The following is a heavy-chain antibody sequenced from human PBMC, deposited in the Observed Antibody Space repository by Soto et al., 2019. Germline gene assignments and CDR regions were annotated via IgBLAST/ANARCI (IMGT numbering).Heavy chain of an antibody. CDR2: IIPILGIA. CDR1: GGTFSSYT. Sequence: GASVKVSCKASGGTFSSYTISWVRQAPGQGLEWMGRIIPILGIANYAQKFQGRVTITADKSTSTAYMELSSLRSEDTAVYYCARDRWDYDSSGSYGMDVWGQGTTVTVSS. CDR3: ARDRWDYDSSGSYGMDV. D-gene: IGHD3-22*01. V-gene: IGHV1-69*04. J-gene: IGHJ6*02.